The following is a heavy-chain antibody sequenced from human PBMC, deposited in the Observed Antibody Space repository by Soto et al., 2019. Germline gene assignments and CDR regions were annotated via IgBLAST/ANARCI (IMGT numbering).Heavy chain of an antibody. CDR3: ARGRIYGSGSYHAEVGYGMDV. J-gene: IGHJ6*02. V-gene: IGHV4-34*01. Sequence: PSETLSLTCAVYGGSFSGYYWSWIRQPPGKGLEWIGEINHSGSTNYNPSLKSRVTISVDTSKNQFSLKLSSVTAADTAVYYCARGRIYGSGSYHAEVGYGMDVPGQGTTVTLPS. D-gene: IGHD3-10*01. CDR1: GGSFSGYY. CDR2: INHSGST.